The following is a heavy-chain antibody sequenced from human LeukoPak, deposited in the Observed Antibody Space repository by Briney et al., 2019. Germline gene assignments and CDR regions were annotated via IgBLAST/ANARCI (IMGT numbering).Heavy chain of an antibody. CDR1: GDIVSNNNYA. Sequence: SQTLSLTCAISGDIVSNNNYAWNWIRQCPSRGLERLGRTYYRSQWHNDYARSVMSRISVDPDTSKNQFSLHLSSVTPDDTAVYYCAGGYAFDVWGQGTVVTVSS. CDR3: AGGYAFDV. V-gene: IGHV6-1*01. J-gene: IGHJ3*01. CDR2: TYYRSQWHN.